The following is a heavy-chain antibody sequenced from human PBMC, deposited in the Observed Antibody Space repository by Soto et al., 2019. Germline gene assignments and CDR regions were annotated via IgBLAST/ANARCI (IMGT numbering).Heavy chain of an antibody. CDR1: GFTFSGYG. J-gene: IGHJ4*02. V-gene: IGHV3-30*18. D-gene: IGHD2-15*01. CDR3: AKDRLGGPGDY. Sequence: QVQLVESGGGVVQPGRSLRLSCAASGFTFSGYGMHWVRQAPGKGLEWVAVISYDGSNKNYADSVKGRFTISRDNTKNTLYLQMNSLRAEDTAVYYCAKDRLGGPGDYWGQGTLVTVSS. CDR2: ISYDGSNK.